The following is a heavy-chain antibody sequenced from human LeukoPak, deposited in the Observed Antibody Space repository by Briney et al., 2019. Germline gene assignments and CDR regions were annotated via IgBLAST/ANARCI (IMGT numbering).Heavy chain of an antibody. V-gene: IGHV3-30-3*01. Sequence: GGSLRLSCAASGFTLSSYAMHWVRQAPGKGLEWVAVISYDGSNKYYADSVKGRFTISRDNSKNTLHLQMNSLRAEDTAVYYCAENSALEYWGQGTLVTVSS. D-gene: IGHD1/OR15-1a*01. J-gene: IGHJ4*02. CDR3: AENSALEY. CDR1: GFTLSSYA. CDR2: ISYDGSNK.